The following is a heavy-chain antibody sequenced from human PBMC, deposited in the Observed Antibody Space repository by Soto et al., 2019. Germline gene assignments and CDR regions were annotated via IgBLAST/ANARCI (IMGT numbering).Heavy chain of an antibody. CDR2: ISYDGSNK. J-gene: IGHJ4*02. CDR1: GFTFSSYA. D-gene: IGHD1-7*01. Sequence: GGSLRLSCAASGFTFSSYAMHWVRQAPGKGLEWVAVISYDGSNKYYADSVKGRFTISRDNSKNTLYLQMNSLRAEDTAVYYCAREVELRGYYFNYWGQGTLVTVSS. CDR3: AREVELRGYYFNY. V-gene: IGHV3-30-3*01.